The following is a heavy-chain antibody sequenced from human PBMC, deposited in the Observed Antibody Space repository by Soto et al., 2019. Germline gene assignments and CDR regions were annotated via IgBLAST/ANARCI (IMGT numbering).Heavy chain of an antibody. D-gene: IGHD5-12*01. CDR1: GGSIRRYY. CDR2: IYYSGST. J-gene: IGHJ4*02. V-gene: IGHV4-59*08. CDR3: ARQYASGYDYALDY. Sequence: PSETLSLTCTVSGGSIRRYYWSWIRQPPGKGLEWIGYIYYSGSTNYNPSLKSRVTISLDTSKNQFSLKLSSVTAADTAVYYCARQYASGYDYALDYWGQGTPVTVSS.